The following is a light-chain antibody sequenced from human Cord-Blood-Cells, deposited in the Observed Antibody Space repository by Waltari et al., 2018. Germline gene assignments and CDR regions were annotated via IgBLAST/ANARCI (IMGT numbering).Light chain of an antibody. Sequence: EIVLTQSPATLSLSPGERATLSCRASQSVSSYLAWYQQKPGQAPRLHIYDASNRATGIPARFRGSGSGTDFTLTISSLVPEDFAVYYCQQRSNWPPITVGQVTRLEIK. V-gene: IGKV3-11*01. J-gene: IGKJ5*01. CDR2: DAS. CDR1: QSVSSY. CDR3: QQRSNWPPIT.